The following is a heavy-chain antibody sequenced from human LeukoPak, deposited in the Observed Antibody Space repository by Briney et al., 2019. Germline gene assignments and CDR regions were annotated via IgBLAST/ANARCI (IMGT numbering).Heavy chain of an antibody. CDR2: IIPIFGTA. CDR1: GGTFSNYA. CDR3: ARGGDTLTEFDY. J-gene: IGHJ4*02. V-gene: IGHV1-69*13. D-gene: IGHD3-9*01. Sequence: ASVKVSCKASGGTFSNYAISWVRQAPGQGLEWMGGIIPIFGTANYAQKFQGRATITADESTSTAYMELSSLRSEDTAVYYCARGGDTLTEFDYWGQGTLVTVSS.